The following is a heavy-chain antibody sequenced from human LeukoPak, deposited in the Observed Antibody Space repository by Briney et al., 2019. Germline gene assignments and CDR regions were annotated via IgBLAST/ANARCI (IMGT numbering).Heavy chain of an antibody. D-gene: IGHD1-26*01. Sequence: PSETLSLTCTVSGGSISSYYWSWIRQPPGKGLEWIGYIYYSGSTNYNPSLKSRVTMSVDTSKNQFSLKLSSVTAADTAVYYCARGSGYSGSYEFDYWGQGTLVTVSS. CDR3: ARGSGYSGSYEFDY. CDR2: IYYSGST. CDR1: GGSISSYY. J-gene: IGHJ4*02. V-gene: IGHV4-59*12.